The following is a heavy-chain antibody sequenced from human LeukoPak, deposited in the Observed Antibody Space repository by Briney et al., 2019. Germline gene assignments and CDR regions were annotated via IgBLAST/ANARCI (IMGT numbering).Heavy chain of an antibody. CDR1: GFTFSSYS. J-gene: IGHJ5*02. CDR2: ISYDGSNK. Sequence: GGSLRLSCAASGFTFSSYSMNWVRQAPGKGLEWVAVISYDGSNKFYGDSVKGRFTISRDNSKNTLYLEMNSLRGEDTAVYYCAKGRGVPYEVVTAILDPWGQGTLVTVSS. D-gene: IGHD2-21*02. CDR3: AKGRGVPYEVVTAILDP. V-gene: IGHV3-30*18.